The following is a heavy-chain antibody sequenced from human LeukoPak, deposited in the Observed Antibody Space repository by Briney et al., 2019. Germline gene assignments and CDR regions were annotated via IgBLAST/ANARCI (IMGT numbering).Heavy chain of an antibody. CDR2: IYSGGST. Sequence: ARCLTLSSPPSVFTVSSHYMSWVRQAPGQGLEWGAVIYSGGSTYYADSMKGRFTISRDKSKNTPYLQMNSLRAEDTAVYYCARLVYIYGFNCFDYWGQGTLVTVSS. CDR3: ARLVYIYGFNCFDY. D-gene: IGHD5-18*01. J-gene: IGHJ4*02. V-gene: IGHV3-53*01. CDR1: VFTVSSHY.